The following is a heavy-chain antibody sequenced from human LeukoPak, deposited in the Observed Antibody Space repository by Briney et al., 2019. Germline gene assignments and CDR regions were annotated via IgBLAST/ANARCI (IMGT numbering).Heavy chain of an antibody. CDR3: ARGYSSSWYLD. CDR2: ISSSSNFI. J-gene: IGHJ4*02. V-gene: IGHV3-21*01. CDR1: GFNFSSHS. Sequence: GGSLRLSCAGSGFNFSSHSMSWVRQAPWKGLEFVSSISSSSNFIYYADSVKGRFTISRDNAKKSLSLQMNSLRADDTAVYYCARGYSSSWYLDWGQGTLVTVSS. D-gene: IGHD6-13*01.